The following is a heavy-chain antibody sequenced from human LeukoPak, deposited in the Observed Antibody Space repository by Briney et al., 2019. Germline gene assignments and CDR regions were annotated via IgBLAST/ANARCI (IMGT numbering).Heavy chain of an antibody. Sequence: QPGGSLRLSCAASGFTFSSYGMHWVRQPPGKGLEWIGEINHSGSTNYNPSLKSRVTISVDTSKNQFSLKLSSVTAADTAVYYCARGPQGTWIQLWKFDYWGQGTLVTVSS. D-gene: IGHD5-18*01. V-gene: IGHV4-34*01. CDR2: INHSGST. J-gene: IGHJ4*02. CDR1: GFTFSSYG. CDR3: ARGPQGTWIQLWKFDY.